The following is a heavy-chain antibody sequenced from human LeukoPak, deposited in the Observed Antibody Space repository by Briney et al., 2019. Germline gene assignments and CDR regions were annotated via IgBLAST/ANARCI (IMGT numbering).Heavy chain of an antibody. CDR3: ARKRVDDNYDFWSGYPYYFDY. Sequence: PGGSLRLSCAASGFTFSSYGMSWVRQAPGKGLEWVSGINWNGGSTGYADSVKGRFTISRDNAKNSLYLQMNSLRAEDTALYYCARKRVDDNYDFWSGYPYYFDYWGQGTLVTVSS. V-gene: IGHV3-20*04. D-gene: IGHD3-3*01. CDR1: GFTFSSYG. CDR2: INWNGGST. J-gene: IGHJ4*02.